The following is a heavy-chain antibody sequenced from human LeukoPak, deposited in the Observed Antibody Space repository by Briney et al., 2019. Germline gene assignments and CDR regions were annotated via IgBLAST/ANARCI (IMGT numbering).Heavy chain of an antibody. J-gene: IGHJ4*02. Sequence: ASVKLSCKASGYTFTSYGVSGVLQAPGKGLEWMGWISGHNGKTDYAQKVQGRVTMTTDTSTSTAYMELRSLRSDDTAVYYCARDSTSGTLPSDYWGQGTLVTVSS. V-gene: IGHV1-18*01. D-gene: IGHD1-1*01. CDR3: ARDSTSGTLPSDY. CDR2: ISGHNGKT. CDR1: GYTFTSYG.